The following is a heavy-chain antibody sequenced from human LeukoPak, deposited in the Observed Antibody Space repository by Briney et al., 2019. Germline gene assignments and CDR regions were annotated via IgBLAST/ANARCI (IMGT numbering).Heavy chain of an antibody. Sequence: GGSLRLSCAASGFTFNIYAMSWVRLAPGKGLQWVASMCGSAGCTFYSDSVKGRFTISRDNSKNTLYLQMNSLRAEDTAIYYCMRDRPNYHESNGHYYNRDGDHWGQGTLVTVSS. CDR3: MRDRPNYHESNGHYYNRDGDH. V-gene: IGHV3-23*01. CDR1: GFTFNIYA. CDR2: MCGSAGCT. J-gene: IGHJ5*02. D-gene: IGHD3-22*01.